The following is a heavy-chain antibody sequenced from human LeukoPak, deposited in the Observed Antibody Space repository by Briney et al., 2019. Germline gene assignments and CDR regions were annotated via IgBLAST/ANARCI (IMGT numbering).Heavy chain of an antibody. Sequence: ASVKVSCKASGYTFTSYDINWVRQATGQGLEWMGWMNPNSGNTGYAQKFQGRVTITRNTSISTAYMELSSLRSEDTAVYYCARGRYYDLWSGYYPTYYFDYWGQGTLVTVSS. D-gene: IGHD3-3*01. J-gene: IGHJ4*02. CDR3: ARGRYYDLWSGYYPTYYFDY. CDR2: MNPNSGNT. CDR1: GYTFTSYD. V-gene: IGHV1-8*03.